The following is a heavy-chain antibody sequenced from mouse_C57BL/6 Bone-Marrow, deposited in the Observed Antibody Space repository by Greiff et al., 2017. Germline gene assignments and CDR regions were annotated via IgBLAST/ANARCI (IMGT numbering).Heavy chain of an antibody. J-gene: IGHJ2*02. V-gene: IGHV1-81*01. Sequence: QVQLQQSGAELARPGASVKLSCKASGYSFTSYGISWVKQRNGPGLEWIGEINPNCGNTYYNEKFKGKATLTADKSSSTAYMELRSLTSEDSAVYFCARAGYYGDVRDYWGQGTSLTVSS. CDR3: ARAGYYGDVRDY. CDR1: GYSFTSYG. D-gene: IGHD1-1*01. CDR2: INPNCGNT.